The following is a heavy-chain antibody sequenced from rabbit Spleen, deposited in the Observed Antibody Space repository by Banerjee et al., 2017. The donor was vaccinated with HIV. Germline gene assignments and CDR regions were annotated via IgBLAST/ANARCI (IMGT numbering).Heavy chain of an antibody. J-gene: IGHJ2*01. CDR3: ARGGGGYAGYDYGEDAFDP. CDR2: IYAGSSDTT. Sequence: QSLEESGGDLVKPGASLTLTCTASGFSFSSDDWICWVRQAPGKGLEWIACIYAGSSDTTVYASWAKGRFTISKTSSTTVTLKMTSLTAADTATYFCARGGGGYAGYDYGEDAFDPWGPGTLVTVS. D-gene: IGHD6-1*01. V-gene: IGHV1S40*01. CDR1: GFSFSSDDW.